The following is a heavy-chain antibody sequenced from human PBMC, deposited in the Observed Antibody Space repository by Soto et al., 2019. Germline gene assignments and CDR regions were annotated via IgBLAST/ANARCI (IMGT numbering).Heavy chain of an antibody. D-gene: IGHD2-2*01. Sequence: EVQLLESGGGLVQPGGSLRLSCAASGFTFSSYAMSWVRQAPGKGLEWVSAISGSGGSTYYADSVKGRFTISRDNSKNTLYLQMNSLRAEDTAVYYCAKDAQRVVPAASSRADYWGQGTLVTVSS. CDR1: GFTFSSYA. CDR3: AKDAQRVVPAASSRADY. CDR2: ISGSGGST. V-gene: IGHV3-23*01. J-gene: IGHJ4*02.